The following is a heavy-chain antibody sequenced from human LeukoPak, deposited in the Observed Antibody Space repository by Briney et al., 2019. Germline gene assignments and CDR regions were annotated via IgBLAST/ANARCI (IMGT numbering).Heavy chain of an antibody. V-gene: IGHV4-39*01. D-gene: IGHD3-16*01. J-gene: IGHJ4*02. CDR3: ARPESGGFDY. CDR2: IYYSGST. Sequence: PSETLSLTCIVSGGSISSSNYFWGWIRQPPGKGLEWIGSIYYSGSTSYNPSPKSRVTISVDTSKNQFSLNLSSVTAADTAVYFCARPESGGFDYWGQGTLVTVSS. CDR1: GGSISSSNYF.